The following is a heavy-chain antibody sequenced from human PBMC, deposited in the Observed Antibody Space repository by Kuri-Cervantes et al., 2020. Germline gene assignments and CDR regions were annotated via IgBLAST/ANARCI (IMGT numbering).Heavy chain of an antibody. CDR3: ARRSMVRGVDY. D-gene: IGHD3-10*01. Sequence: SETLSLTCSVSGGSISGYYWNWIRQPPGKGLEWIGYIYYSGSTKYNPSLKSRVTISVDTSKKQFSLKLSSVTAADTAVYYCARRSMVRGVDYWGQGTLVTVSS. CDR2: IYYSGST. V-gene: IGHV4-59*01. CDR1: GGSISGYY. J-gene: IGHJ4*02.